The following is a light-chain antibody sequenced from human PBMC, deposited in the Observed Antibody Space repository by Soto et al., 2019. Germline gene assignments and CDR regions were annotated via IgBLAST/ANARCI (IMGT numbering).Light chain of an antibody. J-gene: IGKJ1*01. CDR1: QTISRW. V-gene: IGKV1-39*01. CDR2: TSF. Sequence: DILMPQSPSTLSASVGDRVTLTCRSSQTISRWLDWYQQKPGEAPNLLIHTSFTLYSGVPSRFSGTGSGTDFTLTISSLQPEDFATYFCQQAFSAEWTFGQGTKV. CDR3: QQAFSAEWT.